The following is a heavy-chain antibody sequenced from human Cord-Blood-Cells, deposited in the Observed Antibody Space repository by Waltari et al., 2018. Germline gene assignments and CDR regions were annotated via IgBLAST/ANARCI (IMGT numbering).Heavy chain of an antibody. V-gene: IGHV3-21*01. CDR1: GFTFSSYS. J-gene: IGHJ4*02. D-gene: IGHD6-6*01. Sequence: EVQLVESGGGLVKPGGSLRLSCAASGFTFSSYSMNWVRQAPGEGLDGVASVSSRSNYIYCADSVKGRFTISRDNAKNSLYLQMNSRRAEETAVYYCARGQLVGGGVDYWGQGTLVTVSS. CDR3: ARGQLVGGGVDY. CDR2: VSSRSNYI.